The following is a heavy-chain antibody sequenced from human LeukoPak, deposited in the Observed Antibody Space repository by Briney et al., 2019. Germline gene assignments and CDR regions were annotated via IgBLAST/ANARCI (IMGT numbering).Heavy chain of an antibody. D-gene: IGHD2-2*01. Sequence: PSETQSLTCTVSGGSISSSSYYWGWIRQPPGKGLEWIGSIYYSGSTYYNPSLKSRVTISVDTSKNQFSLKLSSVTAADTAVYYCARGHCSSTSCYDFWPPRHRYYFDYWGQGTLVTVSS. CDR2: IYYSGST. CDR3: ARGHCSSTSCYDFWPPRHRYYFDY. J-gene: IGHJ4*02. CDR1: GGSISSSSYY. V-gene: IGHV4-39*01.